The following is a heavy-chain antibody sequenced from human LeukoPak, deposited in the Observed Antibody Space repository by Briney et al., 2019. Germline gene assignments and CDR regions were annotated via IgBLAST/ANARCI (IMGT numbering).Heavy chain of an antibody. CDR3: ARAESLYYDFWSGSYYYYYMDV. D-gene: IGHD3-3*01. Sequence: GASVKVSCKASGYTFTSYDINWVRQATGQGLEWMGWMNPNSGNTGYAQKFQGRVTITRNTSISTAYMELSSLRSEDTAVYYCARAESLYYDFWSGSYYYYYMDVWGKGTTVTISS. CDR2: MNPNSGNT. V-gene: IGHV1-8*03. J-gene: IGHJ6*03. CDR1: GYTFTSYD.